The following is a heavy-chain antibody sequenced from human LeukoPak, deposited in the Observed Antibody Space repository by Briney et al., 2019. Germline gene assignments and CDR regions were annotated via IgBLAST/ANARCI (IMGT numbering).Heavy chain of an antibody. CDR1: GYTFTSYG. CDR3: ARDGELSIAYYSDY. Sequence: ASVKVSCKASGYTFTSYGISWVRQAPGQGLEWMGWINPNSGGTNYAQKFQGRVTMTRDTSISTAYMELSRLRSDDTAVYYCARDGELSIAYYSDYWGQGTLVTVSS. J-gene: IGHJ4*02. CDR2: INPNSGGT. V-gene: IGHV1-2*02. D-gene: IGHD3-22*01.